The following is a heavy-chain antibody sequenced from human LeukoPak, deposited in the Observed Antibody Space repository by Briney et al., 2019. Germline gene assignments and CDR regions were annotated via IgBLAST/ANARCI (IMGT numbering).Heavy chain of an antibody. V-gene: IGHV3-48*03. Sequence: GGSLRLSCAASGFTFSSYDMNWVRQAPGKGLEWVLYIGGSRSGIYYADSVKGQFTISRDNARNSLYLQMNSLRAEDTAVYYCARSSFSNGMDVWGRGTTVTVSS. CDR1: GFTFSSYD. CDR3: ARSSFSNGMDV. CDR2: IGGSRSGI. J-gene: IGHJ6*04. D-gene: IGHD3-10*01.